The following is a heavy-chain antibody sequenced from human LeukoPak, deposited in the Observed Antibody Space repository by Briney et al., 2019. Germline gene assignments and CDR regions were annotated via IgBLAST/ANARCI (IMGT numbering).Heavy chain of an antibody. J-gene: IGHJ3*01. Sequence: GASVKVSCKASGGTFSSNAISWVRQAPGQGLEWMGGIIPIFGTANYAQKFQGRVTITADESTSTAYMELSSLRSEDTAVYYCASSITPDPPADWGQGTMVTVSS. CDR1: GGTFSSNA. V-gene: IGHV1-69*13. D-gene: IGHD5-24*01. CDR3: ASSITPDPPAD. CDR2: IIPIFGTA.